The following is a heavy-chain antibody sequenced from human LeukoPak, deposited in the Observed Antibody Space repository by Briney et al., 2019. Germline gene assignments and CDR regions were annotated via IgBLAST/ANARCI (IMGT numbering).Heavy chain of an antibody. CDR1: GYTFTSYY. Sequence: GASVKVSCKAPGYTFTSYYMHWVRQAPGQGLEWMGIINPSGGSASYAQEFQGRVTMTRDTSTSTVYMELSSLKSEDTAVYYCASGQLRIAAAGTQGLPTHWGQGTLVTVSS. CDR2: INPSGGSA. V-gene: IGHV1-46*01. CDR3: ASGQLRIAAAGTQGLPTH. J-gene: IGHJ4*02. D-gene: IGHD6-13*01.